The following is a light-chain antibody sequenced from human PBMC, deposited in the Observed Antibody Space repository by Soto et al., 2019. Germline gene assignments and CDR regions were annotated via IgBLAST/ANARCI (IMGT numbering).Light chain of an antibody. Sequence: DIQMTQSPSSLSASVGDEVTITCRASQTIMTYLNWYQLKPGKPPRLLNYAASSLQSGVPSRFSGSGSGTDFTLTISSLQPEDFATYSCQQSYNSPQTFGQGTKVDIK. CDR3: QQSYNSPQT. CDR1: QTIMTY. J-gene: IGKJ1*01. CDR2: AAS. V-gene: IGKV1-39*01.